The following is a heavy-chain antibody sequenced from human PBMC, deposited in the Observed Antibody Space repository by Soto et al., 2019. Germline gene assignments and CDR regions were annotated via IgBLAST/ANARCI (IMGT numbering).Heavy chain of an antibody. Sequence: GGSLRLSCAASGFTFSSYSMNWVRQAPGKGLEWVSYISSSSTTKYYADSVKGRFTISRDNAKNSLYLQMNSLRAEDTAVYYCAKDLSIEQQLVPAGLAEYFQHWGQGTLVTVSS. CDR3: AKDLSIEQQLVPAGLAEYFQH. CDR2: ISSSSTTK. CDR1: GFTFSSYS. J-gene: IGHJ1*01. V-gene: IGHV3-48*01. D-gene: IGHD6-13*01.